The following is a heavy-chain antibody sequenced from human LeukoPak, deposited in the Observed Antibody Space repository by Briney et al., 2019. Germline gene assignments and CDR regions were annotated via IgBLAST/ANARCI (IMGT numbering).Heavy chain of an antibody. CDR1: GGSISSYY. V-gene: IGHV4-59*08. D-gene: IGHD3-3*01. J-gene: IGHJ5*02. CDR2: IYYSGST. Sequence: PSETLSLTCTVSGGSISSYYWSWIRQPPGKGLEWIGYIYYSGSTNYNPSLKSRVTISVDTSKNQFSLKLSSVTAADTAVYYCARHPEEEWVPNWFDPWGQGTLVTVSS. CDR3: ARHPEEEWVPNWFDP.